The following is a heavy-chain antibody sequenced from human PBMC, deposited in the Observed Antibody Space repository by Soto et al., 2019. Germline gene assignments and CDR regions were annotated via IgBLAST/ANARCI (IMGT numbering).Heavy chain of an antibody. CDR3: AAGGGLPRYY. D-gene: IGHD5-12*01. V-gene: IGHV4-30-2*01. CDR2: IYHSGST. J-gene: IGHJ4*02. CDR1: GDSVKISGYS. Sequence: SETLSLTCAVSGDSVKISGYSVTWIRQPPGKGLEWIGYIYHSGSTYYNPSLKSRVTISVDRSKNQFSLKLSSVTAADTAVYYCAAGGGLPRYYWGQGTLVTVSS.